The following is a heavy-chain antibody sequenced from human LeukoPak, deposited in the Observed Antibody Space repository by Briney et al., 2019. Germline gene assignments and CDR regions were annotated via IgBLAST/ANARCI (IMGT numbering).Heavy chain of an antibody. CDR1: GYSLSQLS. Sequence: GVSVNVSCKLSGYSLSQLSTHWVRQAAGQGLGWMGGFDPGDDETIYAQKFQGRVTMTEDTSTDTACLELSSLRSEDTSVYFCATEKDLLLDSWGQGTPVSVSS. J-gene: IGHJ5*01. D-gene: IGHD1-26*01. V-gene: IGHV1-24*01. CDR2: FDPGDDET. CDR3: ATEKDLLLDS.